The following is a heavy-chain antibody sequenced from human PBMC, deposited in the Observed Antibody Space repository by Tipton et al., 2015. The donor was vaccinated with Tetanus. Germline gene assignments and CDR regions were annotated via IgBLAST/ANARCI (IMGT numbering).Heavy chain of an antibody. CDR1: GDSISSSSYY. D-gene: IGHD2-15*01. J-gene: IGHJ6*02. V-gene: IGHV4-39*01. Sequence: TLSLTCSLSGDSISSSSYYWAWIRQSPGKGLEWIGSLHYGGSAKYNPSLRSRVTISADRSNNQFSLKLSSVTAADTAVFYCASSSYLYHFYGLDIWGQGITVTVSS. CDR2: LHYGGSA. CDR3: ASSSYLYHFYGLDI.